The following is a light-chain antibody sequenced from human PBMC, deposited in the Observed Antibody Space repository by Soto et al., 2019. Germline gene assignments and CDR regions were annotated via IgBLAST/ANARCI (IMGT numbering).Light chain of an antibody. J-gene: IGKJ1*01. Sequence: ENVLTQSPGTLSVSLGERATLSCRASQSVTNSFFAWYQHKPGQAPRLLIYAASTRATGLPARFSGSGSGTEFTLTISSLQSEDFAVYSCQQYNNWPLTFGQGTKVEVK. CDR3: QQYNNWPLT. V-gene: IGKV3-15*01. CDR2: AAS. CDR1: QSVTNS.